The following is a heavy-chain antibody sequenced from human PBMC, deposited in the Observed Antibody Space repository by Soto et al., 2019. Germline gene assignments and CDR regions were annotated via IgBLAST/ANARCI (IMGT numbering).Heavy chain of an antibody. V-gene: IGHV5-51*01. CDR1: GYSFTSYW. Sequence: PGESLKISCKGSGYSFTSYWIGWVRQMPGKGLEWMGIIHPGDSDTRYSPSFQGQVTISADKSISTAYLQWSSLKASDTAMYYCARHNGDYGSAFDIWGQGTMVTVSS. D-gene: IGHD4-17*01. CDR2: IHPGDSDT. CDR3: ARHNGDYGSAFDI. J-gene: IGHJ3*02.